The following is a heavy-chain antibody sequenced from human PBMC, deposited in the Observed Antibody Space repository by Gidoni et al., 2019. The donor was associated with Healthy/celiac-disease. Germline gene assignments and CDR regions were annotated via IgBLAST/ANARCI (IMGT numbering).Heavy chain of an antibody. CDR3: AKDIAARPHYYYYMDV. CDR2: ISWNSGSI. J-gene: IGHJ6*03. V-gene: IGHV3-9*01. Sequence: EVQLVEAGGGWVQPGGSLRLSCAASGFTFVDYAMHWVRQAPGKGLEWVSGISWNSGSIGYADSVKGRFTISRDNAKNSLYLQMNSLRAEDTALYYCAKDIAARPHYYYYMDVWGKGTTVTVSS. D-gene: IGHD6-6*01. CDR1: GFTFVDYA.